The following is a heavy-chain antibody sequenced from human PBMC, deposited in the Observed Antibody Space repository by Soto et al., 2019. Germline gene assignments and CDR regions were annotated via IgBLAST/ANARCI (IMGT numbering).Heavy chain of an antibody. Sequence: QVQLQESGPGLVKPSQTLSLTCTVSGGSISSGGYYWSWIRQHPGKGLEWIGYIYYSGSTYDNPSPERRSSRRADTSNTLTSLRLRSETVADTAVYYCARVPTPWGQETLVTVST. CDR3: ARVPTP. D-gene: IGHD4-17*01. CDR2: IYYSGST. J-gene: IGHJ5*02. V-gene: IGHV4-31*03. CDR1: GGSISSGGYY.